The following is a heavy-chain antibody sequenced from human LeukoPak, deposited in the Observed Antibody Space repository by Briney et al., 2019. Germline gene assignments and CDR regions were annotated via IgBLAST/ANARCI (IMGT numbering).Heavy chain of an antibody. D-gene: IGHD3-22*01. CDR3: ARDSDYYDSSGYYYFTFDY. Sequence: GASVNVSCKASGYTFTSYAMNWVRQAPGQGLEGMGWINTNTGNPTLPRGFTGRFVFSLDTSVSTAYLQISSLKAEDTAVYYCARDSDYYDSSGYYYFTFDYWGQGTLVTVSS. J-gene: IGHJ4*02. V-gene: IGHV7-4-1*02. CDR1: GYTFTSYA. CDR2: INTNTGNP.